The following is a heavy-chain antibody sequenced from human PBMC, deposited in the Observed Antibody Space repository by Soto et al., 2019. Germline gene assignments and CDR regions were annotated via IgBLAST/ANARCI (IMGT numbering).Heavy chain of an antibody. Sequence: SETLSLTCAVSGGSISSGGYSWSWIRQPPGKGLEWIGYISYSGSTYYSTSLKSRVTISVDTSKNQFSLKLSSVTAADTAVYYCARGGVLRYFDWFALWGQGTLVTVSS. D-gene: IGHD3-9*01. J-gene: IGHJ5*02. CDR2: ISYSGST. CDR1: GGSISSGGYS. V-gene: IGHV4-30-2*01. CDR3: ARGGVLRYFDWFAL.